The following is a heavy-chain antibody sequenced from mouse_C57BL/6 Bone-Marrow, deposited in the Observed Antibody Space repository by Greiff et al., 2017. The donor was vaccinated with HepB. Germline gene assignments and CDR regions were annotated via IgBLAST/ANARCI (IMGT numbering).Heavy chain of an antibody. V-gene: IGHV1-5*01. CDR1: GYTFTSYW. J-gene: IGHJ4*01. CDR2: IYPGNSDT. D-gene: IGHD2-1*01. CDR3: TYGNYCFYAMDY. Sequence: EVQLQQSGTVLARPGASVKMSCKTSGYTFTSYWMHWVKQRPGQGLEWIGAIYPGNSDTSYNQKFKGKAKLTAVTSASTAYMELSSLTNEDSAVYYCTYGNYCFYAMDYWGQGTSVTVSS.